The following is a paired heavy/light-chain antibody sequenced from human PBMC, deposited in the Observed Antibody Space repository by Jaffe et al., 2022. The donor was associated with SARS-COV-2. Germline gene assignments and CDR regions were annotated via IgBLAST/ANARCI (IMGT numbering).Light chain of an antibody. V-gene: IGKV3-11*01. Sequence: EIVLTQSPATLSLSPGERATLSCRASQSVSTYLAWYQQKPGQPPRLLIYDASNRATGIPARFSGSGSGTDFTLTISSLEPEDFAVYYCQQRSNWPFSFTFGPGTKVDIK. J-gene: IGKJ3*01. CDR3: QQRSNWPFSFT. CDR2: DAS. CDR1: QSVSTY.
Heavy chain of an antibody. CDR3: ARDGKEGVGDRSGEVYYYYYMDV. V-gene: IGHV3-21*01. Sequence: EVQLVESGGGLVKPGGSLRLSCAASGFTFSSYSMNWVRQAPGKGLEWVSSIGSTGSHIYYADSVKGRFTISRDNAKNSLYLQMDSLRAEDTAVYYCARDGKEGVGDRSGEVYYYYYMDVWGKGTTVTVSS. D-gene: IGHD2-21*02. J-gene: IGHJ6*03. CDR2: IGSTGSHI. CDR1: GFTFSSYS.